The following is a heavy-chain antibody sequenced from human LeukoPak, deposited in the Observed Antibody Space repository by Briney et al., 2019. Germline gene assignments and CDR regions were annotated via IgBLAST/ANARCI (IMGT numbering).Heavy chain of an antibody. V-gene: IGHV4-4*07. CDR3: ARDRYGSGSYFSDY. CDR1: RGSISYFY. CDR2: INTSGST. Sequence: SETLSLTCTVSRGSISYFYWSWIRQPAGKGLEWIGRINTSGSTNYNPSLKSRLTMSVDTSKNQFSLNLSSVTAADTATYYCARDRYGSGSYFSDYWGQGILVTVSS. D-gene: IGHD3-10*01. J-gene: IGHJ4*02.